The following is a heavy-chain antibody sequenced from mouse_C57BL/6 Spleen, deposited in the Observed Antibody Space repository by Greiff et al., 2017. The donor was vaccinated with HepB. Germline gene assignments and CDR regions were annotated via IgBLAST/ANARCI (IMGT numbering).Heavy chain of an antibody. V-gene: IGHV1-69*01. CDR2: IDPSDSYT. CDR1: GYTLTSYW. D-gene: IGHD4-1*01. Sequence: QVQLQQPGAELVMPGASVKLSCKASGYTLTSYWMHWVKQRPGQGLEWIGEIDPSDSYTNYNQKFKGKSTLTVDKSSSTAYMQLSSLTSEDSAVYYCARGLTGHAMDYWGQGTSVTVSS. CDR3: ARGLTGHAMDY. J-gene: IGHJ4*01.